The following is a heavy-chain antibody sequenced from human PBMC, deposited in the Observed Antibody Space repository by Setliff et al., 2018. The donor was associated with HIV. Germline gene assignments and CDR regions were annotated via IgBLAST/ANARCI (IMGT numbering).Heavy chain of an antibody. D-gene: IGHD2-8*01. V-gene: IGHV4-34*01. Sequence: PSETLSLTCAVYGESFNTYFWSWIRQPPGKGLEWIGQINHSGSTNYYPSLRSRVTISIGTSKNQFSLKLSSVTAADTAVYYCATGLIMAPDYWGQGSLVTVSS. J-gene: IGHJ4*02. CDR3: ATGLIMAPDY. CDR2: INHSGST. CDR1: GESFNTYF.